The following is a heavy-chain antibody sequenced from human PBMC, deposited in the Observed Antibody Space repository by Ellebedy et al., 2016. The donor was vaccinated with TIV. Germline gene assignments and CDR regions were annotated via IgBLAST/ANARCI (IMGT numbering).Heavy chain of an antibody. CDR1: GFSLSTSRMS. D-gene: IGHD6-19*01. CDR2: IDWDDDK. V-gene: IGHV2-70*17. J-gene: IGHJ4*02. CDR3: ARISSGWAFDY. Sequence: SGPTLVKPTQTLTLTCTFSGFSLSTSRMSVSWIRQPPGKALEWLARIDWDDDKFYSTSLRTRLTISKDTSKNQVVLSMTNMDPADTVTYYCARISSGWAFDYWGQGTLVTVSS.